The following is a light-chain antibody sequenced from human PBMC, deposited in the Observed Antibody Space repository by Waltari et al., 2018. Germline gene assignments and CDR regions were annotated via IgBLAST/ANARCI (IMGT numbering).Light chain of an antibody. Sequence: EIVMTQSPATLSVSPGERATLSCRASQSVSSNLAWYQHEPGQAPRLLIYGASTRATCIPAWFSGSGSGTEFTLTSSSLQPEDFAVYYCQQYNNWPRLTFGGGTKVEIK. CDR3: QQYNNWPRLT. CDR2: GAS. V-gene: IGKV3-15*01. CDR1: QSVSSN. J-gene: IGKJ4*01.